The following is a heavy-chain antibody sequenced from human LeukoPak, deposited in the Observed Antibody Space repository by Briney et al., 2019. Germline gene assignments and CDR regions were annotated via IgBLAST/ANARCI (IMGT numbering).Heavy chain of an antibody. CDR2: TFYRSKWYN. V-gene: IGHV6-1*01. Sequence: SQTLSLTCAFSGDSVSSNSAAWNWIRQSPSRGLEWLGRTFYRSKWYNEYAVYVKSRITINPDTSKNQFSLQLNSVTPEDTAVYYCARAQAYSGRIFDFWGQGTLVTVSS. D-gene: IGHD1-26*01. J-gene: IGHJ4*02. CDR3: ARAQAYSGRIFDF. CDR1: GDSVSSNSAA.